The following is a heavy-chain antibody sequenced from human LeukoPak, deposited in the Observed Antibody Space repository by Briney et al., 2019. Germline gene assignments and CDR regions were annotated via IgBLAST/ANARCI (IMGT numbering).Heavy chain of an antibody. CDR2: ITIDLTII. J-gene: IGHJ4*02. CDR1: GFTLSSYS. D-gene: IGHD3-9*01. V-gene: IGHV3-48*01. Sequence: GGSLRLSCAASGFTLSSYSMNWVRQAPGKGLEWISHITIDLTIIDYADSVRGRFAISRDKAKNSLYLQMNSLRAEDTAVYYCVRDKDWAFDYWAQGTLITVSS. CDR3: VRDKDWAFDY.